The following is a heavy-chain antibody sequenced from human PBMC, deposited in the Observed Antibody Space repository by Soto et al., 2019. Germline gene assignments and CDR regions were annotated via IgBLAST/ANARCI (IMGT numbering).Heavy chain of an antibody. CDR1: GGTFSGYA. D-gene: IGHD2-2*02. J-gene: IGHJ4*02. CDR3: ARGSGSSTSCYKEYYFDL. Sequence: QVQLVQSGAEVKKPGSSVKVSCKASGGTFSGYAISWVRQAPGQGLEWMGAIIPMFGTSNYAQKFQGRVTITADESTSTAYMELSSLRSEDTAVYYCARGSGSSTSCYKEYYFDLWGQGTLVTVSS. CDR2: IIPMFGTS. V-gene: IGHV1-69*01.